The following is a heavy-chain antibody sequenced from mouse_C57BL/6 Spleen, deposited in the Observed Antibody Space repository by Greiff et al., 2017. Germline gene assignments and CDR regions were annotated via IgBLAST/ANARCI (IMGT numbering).Heavy chain of an antibody. CDR3: ARYDYYGSSHFDY. J-gene: IGHJ2*01. Sequence: VQLQQSGAELVRPGTSVKVSCKASGYAFTHYLIEWVKLRPGQGLEWIGVINPGSGGNNYNEKFKGKATLTADKASSTAYMQLCSLTSEVSAVDFCARYDYYGSSHFDYWGQGTTLTVSA. V-gene: IGHV1-54*01. CDR1: GYAFTHYL. CDR2: INPGSGGN. D-gene: IGHD1-1*01.